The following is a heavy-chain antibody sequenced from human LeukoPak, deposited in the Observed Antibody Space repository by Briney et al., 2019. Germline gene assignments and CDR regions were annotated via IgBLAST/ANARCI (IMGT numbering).Heavy chain of an antibody. D-gene: IGHD1-26*01. J-gene: IGHJ3*02. V-gene: IGHV1-18*01. CDR2: ISAYAGST. Sequence: ASVKVSCKASGYTFINYGLTRVRQAPGQGFEWMGWISAYAGSTNYAQKLQGRVTMPTDPSTSTAYMELRSLRSDDTAVYYCARTVGATGAFDIWGQGTMVIVSS. CDR1: GYTFINYG. CDR3: ARTVGATGAFDI.